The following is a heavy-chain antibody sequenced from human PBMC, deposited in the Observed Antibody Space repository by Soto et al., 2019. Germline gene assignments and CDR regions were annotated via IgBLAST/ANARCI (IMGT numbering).Heavy chain of an antibody. CDR1: GYTFSTYA. J-gene: IGHJ4*02. V-gene: IGHV1-18*01. CDR2: ISAYSGDT. Sequence: QVQLVQSGAEVKKPGASVKVSCKGSGYTFSTYAIAWVRQAPGQGLEWMAWISAYSGDTNYAPKVQGRATLTTDTSTTTAYLELRSLTSADSAVYYCARAGSGFLPFDDGGQGTLVNVSS. D-gene: IGHD6-19*01. CDR3: ARAGSGFLPFDD.